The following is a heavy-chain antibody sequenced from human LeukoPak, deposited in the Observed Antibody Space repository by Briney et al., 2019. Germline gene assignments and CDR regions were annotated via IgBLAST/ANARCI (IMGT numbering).Heavy chain of an antibody. J-gene: IGHJ4*02. V-gene: IGHV1-69*05. CDR1: GGTFSSYA. Sequence: GASVKVSCKASGGTFSSYAISWVRQAPGQGLEWMGGIIPIFGTANYAQKFQGRVTITTDESTSTAYIELSSLRSEDTAVYYCARSTSGGNFDYWGQGTLVTVSS. CDR3: ARSTSGGNFDY. D-gene: IGHD2-15*01. CDR2: IIPIFGTA.